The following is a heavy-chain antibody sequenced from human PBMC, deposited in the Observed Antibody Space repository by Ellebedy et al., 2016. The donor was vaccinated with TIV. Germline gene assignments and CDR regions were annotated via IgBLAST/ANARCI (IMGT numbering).Heavy chain of an antibody. Sequence: PGGSLRLSCAASGFTFTSYVMHWVRQVPGKGLEWMTLISYDGSNKYYADSVKGRFTISRDNSKNTLYLQMSSLRADDTAVYYCARGGVVYSYAAADYWGQGTLVTVSS. J-gene: IGHJ4*02. D-gene: IGHD5-18*01. CDR2: ISYDGSNK. CDR3: ARGGVVYSYAAADY. V-gene: IGHV3-30-3*01. CDR1: GFTFTSYV.